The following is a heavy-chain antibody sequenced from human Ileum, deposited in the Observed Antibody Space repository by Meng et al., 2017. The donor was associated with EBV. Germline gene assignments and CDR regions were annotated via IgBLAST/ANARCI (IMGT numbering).Heavy chain of an antibody. CDR2: IYSGGST. Sequence: VGLGGGLFQPGGSLRLSCAAFGFSVSSNYMSWVRQTPGKGLEWVSIIYSGGSTYYADSVKGRFTISRDNSKNTLYLQMNNLRVDDTAVYYCARGGWIVPVDWGQGTLVTVSS. D-gene: IGHD2-2*03. CDR3: ARGGWIVPVD. J-gene: IGHJ4*02. CDR1: GFSVSSNY. V-gene: IGHV3-53*01.